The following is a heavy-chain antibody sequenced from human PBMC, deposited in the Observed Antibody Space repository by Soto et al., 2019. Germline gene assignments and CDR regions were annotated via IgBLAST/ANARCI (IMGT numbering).Heavy chain of an antibody. D-gene: IGHD6-13*01. CDR2: ISGSGGST. V-gene: IGHV3-23*01. Sequence: EVQLLESGGGLVQPGGSLRLSCAASGFTFSSYGMSWVRQAPGKGLEWVSGISGSGGSTYYADSVKGRFTISRDNPKNTLYLQMNSLRAEDTAVYYCAKEGRYSSSRGYFDYCGQGTLVTVSS. J-gene: IGHJ4*02. CDR1: GFTFSSYG. CDR3: AKEGRYSSSRGYFDY.